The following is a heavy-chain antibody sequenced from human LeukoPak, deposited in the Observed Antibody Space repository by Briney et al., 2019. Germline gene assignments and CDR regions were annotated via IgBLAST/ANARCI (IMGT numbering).Heavy chain of an antibody. Sequence: MTSETLSLTCTVSGGSISSYYWSWIRQPPGKGLEWIGYIYYSGSTNYNPSLKSRVTISVDTSKNQFSLKLSSVTAADTAVYYCARGGYSYGYDYYYWGQGTLVTVSS. CDR1: GGSISSYY. V-gene: IGHV4-59*01. J-gene: IGHJ4*02. CDR3: ARGGYSYGYDYYY. CDR2: IYYSGST. D-gene: IGHD5-18*01.